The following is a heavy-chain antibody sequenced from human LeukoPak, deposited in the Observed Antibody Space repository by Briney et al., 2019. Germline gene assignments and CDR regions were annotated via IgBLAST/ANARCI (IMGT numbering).Heavy chain of an antibody. V-gene: IGHV4-39*07. J-gene: IGHJ4*02. CDR2: IYYSGST. D-gene: IGHD5-12*01. Sequence: SETLSLTCTVSGGSISSSSYYWGWIRQPPGKGLEWIGSIYYSGSTNYNPSLKSRVTISVDTSKNQFSLKLSSVTAADTAVYYCASFLEDDSGYFFDYWGQGTLVTVSS. CDR1: GGSISSSSYY. CDR3: ASFLEDDSGYFFDY.